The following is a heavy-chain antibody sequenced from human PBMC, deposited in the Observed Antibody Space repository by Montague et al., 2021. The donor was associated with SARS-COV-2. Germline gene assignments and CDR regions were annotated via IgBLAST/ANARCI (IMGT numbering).Heavy chain of an antibody. CDR1: GGSIGSGGYY. V-gene: IGHV4-61*02. CDR3: ARDGYASGDFYNRHFDR. CDR2: IYTTGTT. Sequence: TLSLTCTVSGGSIGSGGYYWSWIRQPAGKGLERIGRIYTTGTTNHNPSLKSRVTMFIDTSKNQYSLKLTSVTAADTGVYYCARDGYASGDFYNRHFDRWGQGALVTVSS. D-gene: IGHD2-2*01. J-gene: IGHJ4*02.